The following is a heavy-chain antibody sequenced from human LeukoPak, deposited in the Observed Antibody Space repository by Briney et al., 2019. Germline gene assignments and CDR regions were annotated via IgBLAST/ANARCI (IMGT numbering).Heavy chain of an antibody. J-gene: IGHJ4*02. Sequence: SETLSFTCTVSGGSINSYYWSWIRQPPGKGLEWIGYIYYSGSTNYNPSLKSRVTISVDTSKNQFSLKLSSVTAADTPVYYCAKSTYSSSSIDYWGQGTLVTLSS. CDR1: GGSINSYY. V-gene: IGHV4-59*01. CDR2: IYYSGST. D-gene: IGHD6-6*01. CDR3: AKSTYSSSSIDY.